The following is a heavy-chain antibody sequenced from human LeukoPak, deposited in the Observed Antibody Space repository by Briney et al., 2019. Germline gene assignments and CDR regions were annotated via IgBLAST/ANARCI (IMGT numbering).Heavy chain of an antibody. J-gene: IGHJ6*02. Sequence: GRSLRLSCAASGFTFVDYAMHWVRQAPGKGLEWVSGISWNSGSIGYADSVKGRFTISRDNAKNFLYLQMNSLRAEDTALYYCAKGDYYDSSGYSPYYYYYGMDVWGQGTTVTVSS. CDR1: GFTFVDYA. CDR3: AKGDYYDSSGYSPYYYYYGMDV. D-gene: IGHD3-22*01. CDR2: ISWNSGSI. V-gene: IGHV3-9*01.